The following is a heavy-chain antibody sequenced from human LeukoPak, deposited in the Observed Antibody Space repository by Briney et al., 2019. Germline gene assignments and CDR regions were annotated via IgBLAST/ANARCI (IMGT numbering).Heavy chain of an antibody. V-gene: IGHV3-23*01. CDR3: AQYSGSGSHYYYYYMDV. D-gene: IGHD3-10*01. CDR1: GFTFSSYA. J-gene: IGHJ6*03. Sequence: GGPLRLSCAAAGFTFSSYAMSWVRQATGKGLEWGSAISGSGGSTYYADSVKGRFTISRDNSNNTLYLKMNSMRAEDTAVYYCAQYSGSGSHYYYYYMDVWGKGTTVTVSS. CDR2: ISGSGGST.